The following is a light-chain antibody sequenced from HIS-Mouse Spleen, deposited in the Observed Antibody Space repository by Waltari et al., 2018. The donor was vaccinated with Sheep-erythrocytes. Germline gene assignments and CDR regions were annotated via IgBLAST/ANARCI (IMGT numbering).Light chain of an antibody. J-gene: IGLJ3*02. Sequence: QSALTQPPSASGSPGQSVTISCPGTSSDVGGYNYVSWYQQHPRKAPKLMIHEVSKRHSGVPDLFSGSKSGNAASLTVSGLQAEDDADYYCSSYAGSNNWVFGGGTKLTVL. CDR1: SSDVGGYNY. CDR2: EVS. V-gene: IGLV2-8*01. CDR3: SSYAGSNNWV.